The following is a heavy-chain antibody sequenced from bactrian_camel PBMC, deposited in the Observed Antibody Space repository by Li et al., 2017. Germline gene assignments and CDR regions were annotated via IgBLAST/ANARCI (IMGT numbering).Heavy chain of an antibody. J-gene: IGHJ4*01. CDR1: GFTLSSYR. CDR3: AADPQCIGTWSGFDY. D-gene: IGHD6*01. CDR2: INRGGTT. V-gene: IGHV3S25*01. Sequence: QLVESGGGLVQPGGSLRLSCAASGFTLSSYRTYWVSQAPGKGLEWVSIINRGGTTYYADSMKGRSTISRDNAKNTVYLQMNSLKPEDTAMYYCAADPQCIGTWSGFDYWGQGTQVTVS.